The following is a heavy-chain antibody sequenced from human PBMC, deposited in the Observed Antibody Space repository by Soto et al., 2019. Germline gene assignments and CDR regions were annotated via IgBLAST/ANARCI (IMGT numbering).Heavy chain of an antibody. CDR3: AREVYYDISGYQDGWFDP. Sequence: SVKFSCKASGGTFSSYAISWVRQAPGQGLEWMGGIIPIFGTANYAQKFQGRFTITADKSTSTAYMELSSLRSEDTAVYYCAREVYYDISGYQDGWFDPWGQGTLVTVSS. D-gene: IGHD3-22*01. J-gene: IGHJ5*02. CDR1: GGTFSSYA. CDR2: IIPIFGTA. V-gene: IGHV1-69*06.